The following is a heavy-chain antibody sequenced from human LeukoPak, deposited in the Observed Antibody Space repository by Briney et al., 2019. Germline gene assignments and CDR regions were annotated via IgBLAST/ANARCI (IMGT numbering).Heavy chain of an antibody. Sequence: PGGSVRLSCAASGFTFSSYWMHWVRQAPRKGLVWVSRINSDGSSTFYADSVKGRLTTSRDNAENTVYLQMNSLRADDTAVYYCARIPGGSGSQYDYWGQGTLVIVSS. CDR1: GFTFSSYW. V-gene: IGHV3-74*01. J-gene: IGHJ4*02. D-gene: IGHD3-10*01. CDR2: INSDGSST. CDR3: ARIPGGSGSQYDY.